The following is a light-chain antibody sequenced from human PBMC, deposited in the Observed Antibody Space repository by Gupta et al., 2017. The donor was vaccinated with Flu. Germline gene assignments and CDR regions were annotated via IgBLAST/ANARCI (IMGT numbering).Light chain of an antibody. J-gene: IGKJ4*01. CDR2: DAS. CDR3: QQYDNLPIT. V-gene: IGKV1-33*01. CDR1: QDISNY. Sequence: IQMTQSPSSLSASVGDRVTITCQASQDISNYLNWYQQKPGKAPKLLIYDASNLERGIPSRFIGSGSGTVFTFTINSLQPEDIATYFCQQYDNLPITFGGGTKVEIK.